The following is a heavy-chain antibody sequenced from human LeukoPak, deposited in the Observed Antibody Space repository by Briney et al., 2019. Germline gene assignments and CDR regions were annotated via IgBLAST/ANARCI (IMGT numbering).Heavy chain of an antibody. D-gene: IGHD6-19*01. CDR3: ARDLGSGWYRAFDI. Sequence: PGGSLRLSCAASGFTFSSYEMNWVRQAPGKGLEWVSYISSSGSTIYYADPVKGRFTISRDNAKNSLYLQMNSLRAEDTAVYYCARDLGSGWYRAFDIWGQGTMVTVSS. CDR1: GFTFSSYE. J-gene: IGHJ3*02. V-gene: IGHV3-48*03. CDR2: ISSSGSTI.